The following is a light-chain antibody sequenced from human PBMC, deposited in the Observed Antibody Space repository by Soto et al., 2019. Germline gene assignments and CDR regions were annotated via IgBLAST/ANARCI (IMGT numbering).Light chain of an antibody. CDR3: QQYGSSPPIT. CDR1: QSVSSSY. J-gene: IGKJ5*01. V-gene: IGKV3D-20*01. CDR2: DAS. Sequence: EIVLTQSPATLSLSPGERATLSCGASQSVSSSYLAWYQQKPGLAPRLLIYDASSRATGIPDRFSGSESGTDFTLSNSSLEPEDCGVYYCQQYGSSPPITFGQGTRLEIK.